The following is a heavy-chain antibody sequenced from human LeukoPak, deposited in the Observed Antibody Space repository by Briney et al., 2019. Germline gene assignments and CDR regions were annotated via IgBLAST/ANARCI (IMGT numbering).Heavy chain of an antibody. CDR3: ARDLEGIAVAGALHY. Sequence: PGGSLRLSCAASGFTFKDYTMSWVRQVPGRGLEWVSAISGERTYTDYADSVKGRFTISGDNSKSTLYLQMNSLRAEDTAVYYCARDLEGIAVAGALHYWGQGALVTVSS. CDR1: GFTFKDYT. J-gene: IGHJ4*02. D-gene: IGHD6-19*01. CDR2: ISGERTYT. V-gene: IGHV3-23*01.